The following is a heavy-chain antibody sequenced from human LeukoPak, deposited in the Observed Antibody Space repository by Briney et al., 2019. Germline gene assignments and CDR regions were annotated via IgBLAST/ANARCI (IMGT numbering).Heavy chain of an antibody. Sequence: SETLSLTCTVSGGSISSSSYYWGWIRQPPGKGLEWIGSIYYSGSTYYNPSLKSRVTISVDTSKNQFSLKLSSVTAADTAVYYCAISDWWLHRGYWGQGTLVTVSS. V-gene: IGHV4-39*07. CDR1: GGSISSSSYY. CDR2: IYYSGST. CDR3: AISDWWLHRGY. J-gene: IGHJ4*02. D-gene: IGHD2-8*02.